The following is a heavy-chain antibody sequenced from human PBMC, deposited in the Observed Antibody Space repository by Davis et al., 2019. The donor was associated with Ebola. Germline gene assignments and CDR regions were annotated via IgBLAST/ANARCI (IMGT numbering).Heavy chain of an antibody. CDR2: INHSGST. Sequence: PSETLSLTCAVYGGSFSGYYWSWIRQPPGKGLEWIGEINHSGSTNYNPSLKSRVTISVDTSKNQFSLKLSSVTAADTAVYYCARESVTMVRGVIGGRWFDPWGQGTLVTVSS. CDR1: GGSFSGYY. D-gene: IGHD3-10*01. J-gene: IGHJ5*02. CDR3: ARESVTMVRGVIGGRWFDP. V-gene: IGHV4-34*01.